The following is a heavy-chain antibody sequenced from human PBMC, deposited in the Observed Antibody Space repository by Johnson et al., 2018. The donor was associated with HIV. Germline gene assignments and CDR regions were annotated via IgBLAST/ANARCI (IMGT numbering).Heavy chain of an antibody. CDR3: ARDVHMERYYDSSCYPPPHAVDI. V-gene: IGHV3-30-3*01. CDR1: GFTFSSYA. CDR2: ISYDGSNK. D-gene: IGHD3-22*01. Sequence: QVQLVESGGGVVQPGRSLRLSCAASGFTFSSYAMHWVRQAPGKGLEWVALISYDGSNKYYADSVKGRFTISRDNSKNTLYLQMNSLRPEATAVYYCARDVHMERYYDSSCYPPPHAVDIWGQGTMVTVSS. J-gene: IGHJ3*02.